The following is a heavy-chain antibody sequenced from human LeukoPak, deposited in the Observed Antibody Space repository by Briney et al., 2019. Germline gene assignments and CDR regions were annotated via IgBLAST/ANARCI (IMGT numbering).Heavy chain of an antibody. V-gene: IGHV4-38-2*02. D-gene: IGHD5-24*01. J-gene: IGHJ4*02. Sequence: SETLSLTCTVSGYSITSHYYWGWIRQPPGKGLEWIGSIYHSGSTNYNPSLKSRVTISVDTSKNQFSLKLSSVTAADTAVYYCARDGGDGYNFWGQGTLVTVSS. CDR3: ARDGGDGYNF. CDR1: GYSITSHYY. CDR2: IYHSGST.